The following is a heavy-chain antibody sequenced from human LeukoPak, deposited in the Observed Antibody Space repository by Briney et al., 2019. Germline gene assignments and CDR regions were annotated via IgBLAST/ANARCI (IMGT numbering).Heavy chain of an antibody. CDR1: GYTFTSHD. CDR2: MNPNSGAT. J-gene: IGHJ6*03. V-gene: IGHV1-8*01. Sequence: EASVKVSCKASGYTFTSHDINWVRQATGQGLEWMGWMNPNSGATGYAQKFRGRITMTRDTSLTTAYMELSSLRSEDTALYYCARGPAYSGYGALGYSHYSMDVWGKGTTVTVS. D-gene: IGHD5-12*01. CDR3: ARGPAYSGYGALGYSHYSMDV.